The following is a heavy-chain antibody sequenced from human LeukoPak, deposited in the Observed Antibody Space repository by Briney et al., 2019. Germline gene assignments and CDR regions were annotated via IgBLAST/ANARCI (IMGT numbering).Heavy chain of an antibody. J-gene: IGHJ4*02. Sequence: GGSLRLSCAASGFTVSSNYMSWVRQAPGKGLEWVSVIYSGGSTYYADSVKGRFTISRDNSKNTLYLQMNSLRAEDTAVYYCARDREEEQWPESFEYWGQGTLVTVSS. V-gene: IGHV3-66*02. CDR1: GFTVSSNY. D-gene: IGHD6-19*01. CDR2: IYSGGST. CDR3: ARDREEEQWPESFEY.